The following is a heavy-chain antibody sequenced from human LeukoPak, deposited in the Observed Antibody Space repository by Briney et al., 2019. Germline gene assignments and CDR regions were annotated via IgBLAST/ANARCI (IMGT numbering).Heavy chain of an antibody. CDR3: ARTYNSGWYFDY. D-gene: IGHD6-19*01. Sequence: GGSLRLSCAASGFTFSTYWMTWVRQAPTKGLEWVSYISSRGSSIQYADSVKGRFTISRDNAKNSLYLQMDSLRDDDTAVYYCARTYNSGWYFDYWGQGTLVTVSS. CDR1: GFTFSTYW. J-gene: IGHJ4*02. CDR2: ISSRGSSI. V-gene: IGHV3-48*02.